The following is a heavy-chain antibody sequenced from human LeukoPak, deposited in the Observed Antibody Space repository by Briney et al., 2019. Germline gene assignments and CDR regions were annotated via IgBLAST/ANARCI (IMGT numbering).Heavy chain of an antibody. V-gene: IGHV4-4*07. CDR2: IYTSGST. D-gene: IGHD3-22*01. Sequence: SETLSLTCPVSGGSIRNYFWSWIRQPAGKGLEWIGRIYTSGSTDPNPSLRSRVTMSVDTSRNQFSLKLTSVTAADTAVYYCARESKSYDGSGYYHDYWGQGTLVAVSS. J-gene: IGHJ4*02. CDR1: GGSIRNYF. CDR3: ARESKSYDGSGYYHDY.